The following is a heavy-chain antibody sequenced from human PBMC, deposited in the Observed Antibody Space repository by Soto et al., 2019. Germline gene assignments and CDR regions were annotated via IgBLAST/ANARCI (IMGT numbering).Heavy chain of an antibody. CDR1: VFTFNTYG. V-gene: IGHV3-33*03. CDR3: ARATTIKGMEV. D-gene: IGHD1-1*01. J-gene: IGHJ6*02. Sequence: PGGSLRLSCAASVFTFNTYGMHFVRQAPGKGLEWVAIIWFDGSKQNYADSVKGRFTISRDNSNNTLYLQMNSLRAEDTAVYYCARATTIKGMEVWGQGTTVTVSS. CDR2: IWFDGSKQ.